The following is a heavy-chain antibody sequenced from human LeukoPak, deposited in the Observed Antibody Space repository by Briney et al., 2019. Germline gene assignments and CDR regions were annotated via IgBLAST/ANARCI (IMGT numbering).Heavy chain of an antibody. CDR3: AKDRFRTTAHRSGWYQDY. V-gene: IGHV3-30*18. J-gene: IGHJ4*02. Sequence: PGGSLRLSCVASGFTFSTFGMHWVRQAPGKGLEWVAVISYDGSQKYYADSVKGRFTISRDSSKNTLYLQMNSLTTEDTAVYYCAKDRFRTTAHRSGWYQDYWGQGTLVTVSS. D-gene: IGHD6-19*01. CDR2: ISYDGSQK. CDR1: GFTFSTFG.